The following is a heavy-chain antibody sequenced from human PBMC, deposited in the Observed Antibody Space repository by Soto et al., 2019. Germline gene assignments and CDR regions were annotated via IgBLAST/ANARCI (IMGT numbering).Heavy chain of an antibody. J-gene: IGHJ4*02. D-gene: IGHD3-10*01. Sequence: SETLSLTCTVSGGSIISSSYYWGWIRQPPGKGLEWIGSIYYSGGTYYNPSLKSRVTISVDTSKNQFSLKLSSVTAADTAVYYCARHKTYYYGSGSLSDFFDYWGQGTLVTVSS. CDR1: GGSIISSSYY. CDR3: ARHKTYYYGSGSLSDFFDY. CDR2: IYYSGGT. V-gene: IGHV4-39*01.